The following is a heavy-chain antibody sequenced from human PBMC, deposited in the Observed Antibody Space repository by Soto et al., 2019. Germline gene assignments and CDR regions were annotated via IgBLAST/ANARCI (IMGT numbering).Heavy chain of an antibody. Sequence: SETLSLTCTVSGGSVSSGSYYWSWIRQPPGKGLEWIGYIYYSGSTNYNPSLKSRVTISVDTSKNQFSLKLSSVTAADTAVYYCARGVGLSYYYYGMDVWGQGTTVTVSS. CDR3: ARGVGLSYYYYGMDV. V-gene: IGHV4-61*01. D-gene: IGHD3-16*01. J-gene: IGHJ6*02. CDR2: IYYSGST. CDR1: GGSVSSGSYY.